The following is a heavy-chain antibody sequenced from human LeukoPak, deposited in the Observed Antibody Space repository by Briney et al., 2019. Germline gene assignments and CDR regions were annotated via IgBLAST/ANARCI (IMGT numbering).Heavy chain of an antibody. CDR2: INHSGST. Sequence: PSETLSLTCAVYGGSFSGYYWSWIRQPPGKGLEWIGEINHSGSTNYNPSLKSRVTISVDTSKNQFSLKLSSVTAADTAVYYCARCRLRYFDYWGQGTLVTVSS. D-gene: IGHD5-12*01. CDR1: GGSFSGYY. CDR3: ARCRLRYFDY. V-gene: IGHV4-34*01. J-gene: IGHJ4*02.